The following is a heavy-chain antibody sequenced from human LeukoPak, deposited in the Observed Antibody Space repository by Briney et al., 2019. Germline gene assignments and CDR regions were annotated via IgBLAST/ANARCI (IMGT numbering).Heavy chain of an antibody. CDR3: ARDTVNGPFVISLDL. Sequence: GGSLRLSCAASGFTFSIYEMNWVRQAPGKGPEWVAHINSADNVEYYTDSVRGRFTMSRDNAKDLLYLQMNSLRDEDTAVYYCARDTVNGPFVISLDLWGQGVLVTVSS. V-gene: IGHV3-48*03. D-gene: IGHD2-8*01. J-gene: IGHJ5*02. CDR1: GFTFSIYE. CDR2: INSADNVE.